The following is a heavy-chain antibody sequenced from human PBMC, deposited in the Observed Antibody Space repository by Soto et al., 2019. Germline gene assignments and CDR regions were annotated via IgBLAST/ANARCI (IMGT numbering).Heavy chain of an antibody. V-gene: IGHV3-23*01. J-gene: IGHJ4*02. CDR2: ISGSGDST. CDR1: GFTFISYP. D-gene: IGHD6-19*01. Sequence: EVQLLESGGGLVQPGGSLRLSCAGSGFTFISYPLSCVRQAPRKGLEWGSVISGSGDSTYYPDSVKRRFTISRDNSKNTLYLQMNSLRDEYTAVYYCSRRSSGWYFDYWGKGNLVTVSS. CDR3: SRRSSGWYFDY.